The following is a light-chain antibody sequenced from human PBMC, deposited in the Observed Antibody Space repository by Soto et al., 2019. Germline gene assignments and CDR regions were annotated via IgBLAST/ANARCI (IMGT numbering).Light chain of an antibody. Sequence: QMTQSPSSLSASVGEKVTITCRACKYVSIWLAWFQQKPGEAPKLLIYGASSLQSGVPSRFSGTGSRTDFTLTINSLQPEDFATYFCQRYDKYSTFGRGTKVDVK. J-gene: IGKJ1*01. CDR2: GAS. V-gene: IGKV1-12*01. CDR1: KYVSIW. CDR3: QRYDKYST.